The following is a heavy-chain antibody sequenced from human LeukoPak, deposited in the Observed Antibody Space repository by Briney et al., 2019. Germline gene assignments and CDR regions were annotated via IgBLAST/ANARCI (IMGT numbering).Heavy chain of an antibody. J-gene: IGHJ4*02. V-gene: IGHV4-34*01. Sequence: GSLRLSCAASGFTFSSHSLNWIRQPPGKGLEWIGEINHSGSTNYNPSLKSRVTISVDTSKNQFSLKLSSVTAADTAVYYCARDLRRYIDYWGQGTLVTVSS. D-gene: IGHD1-1*01. CDR3: ARDLRRYIDY. CDR2: INHSGST. CDR1: GFTFSSHS.